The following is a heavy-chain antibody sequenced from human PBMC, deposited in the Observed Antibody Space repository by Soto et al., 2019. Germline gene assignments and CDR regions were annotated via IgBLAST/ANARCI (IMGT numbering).Heavy chain of an antibody. V-gene: IGHV3-23*01. CDR1: GFTFSSYA. CDR3: ANLHNGWYTPLDY. CDR2: ISGSGGST. J-gene: IGHJ4*02. Sequence: EVQLLESGGGLVQPGGSLRLSCAASGFTFSSYAMSWVRQAPGKGLEWVSAISGSGGSTYYADSVKGLFTISRDNSKNTLYLQMNSLRAEDTAVYYCANLHNGWYTPLDYWGQGTLVTVSS. D-gene: IGHD6-19*01.